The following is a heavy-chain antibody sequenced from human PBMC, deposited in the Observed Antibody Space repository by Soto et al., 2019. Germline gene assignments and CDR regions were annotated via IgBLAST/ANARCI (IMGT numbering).Heavy chain of an antibody. V-gene: IGHV4-31*03. J-gene: IGHJ4*02. D-gene: IGHD3-3*01. Sequence: QVQLQESGPGLVKPSQTLSLTCTVSAGSISSGGYYWSWIRQPPGKGLEWIGYIYYSGSTYYNPSLQSRVTISVDTSKNQFSLKLSSVTSADTAVYYCARDHDFWGRSFDYWGQGTLVTVSS. CDR2: IYYSGST. CDR1: AGSISSGGYY. CDR3: ARDHDFWGRSFDY.